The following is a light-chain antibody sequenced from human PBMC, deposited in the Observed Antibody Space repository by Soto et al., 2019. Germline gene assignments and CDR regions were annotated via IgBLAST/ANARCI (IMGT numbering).Light chain of an antibody. Sequence: EIVMTQSPATLSVSPGERATLSCRASQSVSSALAWYQQKPGQAPRLLIYGASARVTDIPARFSGSGSGTEFTLSLSSQHSEDLAADYCQRHNQWPNTFGQGTRLEIK. CDR2: GAS. CDR3: QRHNQWPNT. V-gene: IGKV3-15*01. CDR1: QSVSSA. J-gene: IGKJ2*01.